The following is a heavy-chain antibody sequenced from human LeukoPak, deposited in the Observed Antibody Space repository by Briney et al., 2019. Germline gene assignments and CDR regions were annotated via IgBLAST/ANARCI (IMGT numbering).Heavy chain of an antibody. CDR3: AKDPNGDYVGAFDS. J-gene: IGHJ3*02. D-gene: IGHD4-17*01. CDR1: GFKFSDYY. CDR2: ISSSGSTI. V-gene: IGHV3-11*01. Sequence: GGSLRLSCAASGFKFSDYYMSWIRQAPGKGLEWVSYISSSGSTIYYADSVKGRFTISRDNAKNSLYLQMNSLRVEDTAVYYCAKDPNGDYVGAFDSWGQGTMVTVSS.